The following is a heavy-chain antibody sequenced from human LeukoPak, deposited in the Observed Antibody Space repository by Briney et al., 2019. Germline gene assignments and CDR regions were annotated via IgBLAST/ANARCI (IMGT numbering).Heavy chain of an antibody. V-gene: IGHV3-13*01. J-gene: IGHJ6*03. Sequence: GGSLRLSCAAFGFTFSSYDMHWVRQATGKGLEWVSAIGTAGDTYYPGSVKGRFTISRENAKNSLYLQMNSLRAGDTAVYYCARGELETSYYYYYYMDVWGKGTTVTVSS. D-gene: IGHD3-10*01. CDR3: ARGELETSYYYYYYMDV. CDR1: GFTFSSYD. CDR2: IGTAGDT.